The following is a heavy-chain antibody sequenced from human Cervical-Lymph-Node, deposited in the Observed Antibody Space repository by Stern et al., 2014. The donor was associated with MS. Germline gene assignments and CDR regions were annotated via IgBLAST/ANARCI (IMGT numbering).Heavy chain of an antibody. CDR1: GFSLVTSGVR. Sequence: QVTLKESGPALVKPTQTLTLTCTFSGFSLVTSGVRVSWIRQPPGKALEWLARIGWNHKTFYNTTLMNPLTNSTDTTQNQTVLTMTNVDPVDAATYYGARMMGSGYRHYFDYWGQGTPVTVS. CDR2: IGWNHKT. CDR3: ARMMGSGYRHYFDY. D-gene: IGHD3-3*01. V-gene: IGHV2-70*04. J-gene: IGHJ4*02.